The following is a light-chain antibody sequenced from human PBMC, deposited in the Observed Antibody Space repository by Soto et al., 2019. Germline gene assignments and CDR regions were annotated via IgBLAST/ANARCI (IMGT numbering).Light chain of an antibody. CDR2: GAS. J-gene: IGKJ4*01. CDR3: QQYNFLPLT. V-gene: IGKV3-15*01. Sequence: ERVMTQSPATLSVSPGGRATLSCRAIQSISSNLAWYQQKPGQDPRLLIYGASTRATGIPARFGGSGSGTELTLTSTSLQSEDFGVYYCQQYNFLPLTFGGGTKVEIK. CDR1: QSISSN.